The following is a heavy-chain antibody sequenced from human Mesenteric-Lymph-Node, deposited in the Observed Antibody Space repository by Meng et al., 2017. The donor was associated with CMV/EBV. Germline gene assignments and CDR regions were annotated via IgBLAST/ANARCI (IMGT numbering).Heavy chain of an antibody. Sequence: GESLKISCAASGFTFSTYTMHWVRQAPGKGLEWVAVISSDVTTKFSADSVKGRFTISRDNSKNTLYLQMNSLRAEDTAVYYCARGNLAAAGGYWGQGTLVTVSS. CDR1: GFTFSTYT. J-gene: IGHJ4*02. CDR3: ARGNLAAAGGY. CDR2: ISSDVTTK. D-gene: IGHD6-13*01. V-gene: IGHV3-30-3*01.